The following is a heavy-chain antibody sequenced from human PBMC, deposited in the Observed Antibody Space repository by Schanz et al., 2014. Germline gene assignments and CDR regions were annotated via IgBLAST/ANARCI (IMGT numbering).Heavy chain of an antibody. J-gene: IGHJ3*01. D-gene: IGHD2-2*01. CDR3: ARGSCTASGCYDAFDL. V-gene: IGHV1-46*01. CDR1: GFTLTSHF. CDR2: INPIDGST. Sequence: QLVQSGAEVKKPGASVKVSCKASGFTLTSHFMHWLRQAPGQGLEWMGLINPIDGSTTYVWGFHGRLTMARDTSTTTVYMDLSTLRSEDTAVYYCARGSCTASGCYDAFDLWGQGPLVTVSS.